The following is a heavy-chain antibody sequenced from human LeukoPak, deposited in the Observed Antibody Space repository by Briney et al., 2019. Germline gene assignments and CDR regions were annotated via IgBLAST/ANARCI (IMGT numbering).Heavy chain of an antibody. V-gene: IGHV4-34*01. D-gene: IGHD6-13*01. J-gene: IGHJ4*02. CDR3: ARLWEKRIAAAGPRFDY. CDR1: GGSFSGCY. CDR2: INHSGST. Sequence: SETLSLTCAVYGGSFSGCYWSWIRQPPGKGLEWIGEINHSGSTNYNPSLKSRVTISVDTSKNQFSLKLSSVTAADTAVYYCARLWEKRIAAAGPRFDYWGQGTLVTVSS.